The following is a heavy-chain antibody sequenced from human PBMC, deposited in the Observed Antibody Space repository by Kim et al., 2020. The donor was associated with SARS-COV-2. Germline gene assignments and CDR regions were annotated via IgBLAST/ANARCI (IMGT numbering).Heavy chain of an antibody. CDR3: AAGIFDHLGRTNSYTYDG. Sequence: SETLSLTCNVSDDSLSSNSYYWGWIRQPPGKGLEWIGTIFHSGATSYNPSLKSRATISVDTSKNLFSLKLTSVTAADTAVYYCAAGIFDHLGRTNSYTYDGWGQGTQVTVSS. V-gene: IGHV4-39*07. CDR2: IFHSGAT. CDR1: DDSLSSNSYY. D-gene: IGHD3-16*01. J-gene: IGHJ4*02.